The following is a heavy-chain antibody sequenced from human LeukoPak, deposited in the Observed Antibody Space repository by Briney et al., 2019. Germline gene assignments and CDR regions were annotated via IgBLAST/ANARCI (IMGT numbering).Heavy chain of an antibody. D-gene: IGHD3-10*01. CDR3: AKGGEGSGSYSAEIDY. V-gene: IGHV3-23*01. CDR2: ISGSGGST. Sequence: GGSLRLSCAASGFTFSSYAMSWVRQAPGKGLEWVSAISGSGGSTYYADSVKGRFTISRDNSKNTLYLQMNSLRAEDTAVYYCAKGGEGSGSYSAEIDYWGQGTLVTVSS. J-gene: IGHJ4*02. CDR1: GFTFSSYA.